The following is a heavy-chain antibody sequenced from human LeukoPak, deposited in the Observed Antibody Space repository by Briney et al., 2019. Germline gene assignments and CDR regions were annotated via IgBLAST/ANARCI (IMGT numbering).Heavy chain of an antibody. D-gene: IGHD2-2*01. CDR2: IGYDGSNQ. CDR1: GFPFSSYG. V-gene: IGHV3-33*01. CDR3: ARDYCSSFSCQDY. Sequence: SGRSLRLSCAASGFPFSSYGMHWVRQATGKGLEWVAIIGYDGSNQYYADSVKGRFTISRDNSKNTLYLQMNSLRAEDTAVYYCARDYCSSFSCQDYWGQGTLVTVSS. J-gene: IGHJ4*02.